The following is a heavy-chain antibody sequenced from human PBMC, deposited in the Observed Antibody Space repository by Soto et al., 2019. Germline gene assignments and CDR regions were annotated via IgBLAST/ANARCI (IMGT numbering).Heavy chain of an antibody. CDR2: ISYDGSNK. Sequence: VQLVESGGGLVKPGGSLRLSCAASGFTFSNYDMHWVRQAPGKGLEWVAVISYDGSNKYYADSVRGRFTISRDNSKNTLYLQMNSLRADDTAVYYCAKAAATYYCSGGYCYNYYFDSWGQGTLVTVSS. D-gene: IGHD2-15*01. CDR1: GFTFSNYD. CDR3: AKAAATYYCSGGYCYNYYFDS. J-gene: IGHJ4*02. V-gene: IGHV3-30*18.